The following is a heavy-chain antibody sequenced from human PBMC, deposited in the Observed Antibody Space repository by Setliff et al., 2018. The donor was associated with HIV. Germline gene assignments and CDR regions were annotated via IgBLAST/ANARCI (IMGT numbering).Heavy chain of an antibody. CDR3: ARAAVAGPWRKLDY. D-gene: IGHD6-19*01. J-gene: IGHJ4*02. Sequence: ASVKVSCKASGYTFTSFGISWVRQAPGQGLEWMGRISAYNGNTDHAQRLQGRVTMTTDTSTRTAYMELRSLRSGDTAVYYCARAAVAGPWRKLDYWGQGTLVTVS. CDR1: GYTFTSFG. V-gene: IGHV1-18*01. CDR2: ISAYNGNT.